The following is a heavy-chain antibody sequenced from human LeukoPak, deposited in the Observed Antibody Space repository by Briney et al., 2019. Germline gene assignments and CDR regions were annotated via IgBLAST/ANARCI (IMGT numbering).Heavy chain of an antibody. Sequence: PSETLSLTCTVSGGSMSSYYWSWIRQPPGKGLEWIGYIYYSGSTKYNPSLKSRVTISVDTSKNQFSLKLSSVTAADTAVYYCARGARAGYNLDPFDYWGQGTLVTVSS. J-gene: IGHJ4*02. CDR1: GGSMSSYY. CDR3: ARGARAGYNLDPFDY. V-gene: IGHV4-59*08. D-gene: IGHD5-24*01. CDR2: IYYSGST.